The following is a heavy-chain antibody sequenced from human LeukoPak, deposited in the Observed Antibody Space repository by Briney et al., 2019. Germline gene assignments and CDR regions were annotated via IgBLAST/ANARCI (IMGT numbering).Heavy chain of an antibody. CDR2: IYTSGST. Sequence: SETLSLTCTVSGGSISSYYWSWIRQPAGKGLEWIGRIYTSGSTNYNPSLKSRVTMSVDTSKNQFSLQLNSVTPEDTAVYYCAREGGIMITFGGVHNWFDPWGQGTLVTVSS. V-gene: IGHV4-4*07. J-gene: IGHJ5*02. CDR3: AREGGIMITFGGVHNWFDP. CDR1: GGSISSYY. D-gene: IGHD3-16*01.